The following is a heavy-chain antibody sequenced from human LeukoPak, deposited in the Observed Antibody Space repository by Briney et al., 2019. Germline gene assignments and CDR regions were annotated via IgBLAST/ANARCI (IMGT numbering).Heavy chain of an antibody. J-gene: IGHJ6*02. V-gene: IGHV3-66*01. CDR3: ARDPDGDYGMDV. CDR1: GFTVSSNY. Sequence: GGSLRLSCAASGFTVSSNYMSRVRQAPGKGLEWVSVIYSGGSTYYADSVKGRFTISRDNSKNTLYLQMNSLRAEDTAVYYCARDPDGDYGMDVWGQGTTVTVSS. D-gene: IGHD4-17*01. CDR2: IYSGGST.